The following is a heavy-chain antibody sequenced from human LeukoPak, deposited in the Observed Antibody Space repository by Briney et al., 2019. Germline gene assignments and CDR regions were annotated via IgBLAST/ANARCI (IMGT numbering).Heavy chain of an antibody. J-gene: IGHJ6*04. CDR1: GFTFSSYG. V-gene: IGHV3-30*18. CDR2: ISYDGSNK. D-gene: IGHD2-15*01. Sequence: GGSLRLSCAASGFTFSSYGVHWVRQAPGKGLEWVAVISYDGSNKYYADSVKGRFTISRDNSKNTLYLQMNSLRAEDTAVYYCAKDKRPPALPRNYYGMDVWGKGTTVTGSS. CDR3: AKDKRPPALPRNYYGMDV.